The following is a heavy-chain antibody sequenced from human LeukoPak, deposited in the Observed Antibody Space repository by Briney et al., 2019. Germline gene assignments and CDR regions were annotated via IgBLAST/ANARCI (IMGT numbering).Heavy chain of an antibody. J-gene: IGHJ6*03. V-gene: IGHV4-39*07. CDR2: IYYSGST. D-gene: IGHD3-10*01. Sequence: SETLSLTCTVSGGSISSSSYYWGWIRQPPGKGLEWIGSIYYSGSTYYNPSLKSRVTISVDTSKNQFSLKLSSVTAADTAVYYCARIVGESNYYYMDVWGKGTTVTVSS. CDR3: ARIVGESNYYYMDV. CDR1: GGSISSSSYY.